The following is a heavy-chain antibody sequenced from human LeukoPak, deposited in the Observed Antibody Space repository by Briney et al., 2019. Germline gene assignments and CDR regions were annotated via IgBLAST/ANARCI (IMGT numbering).Heavy chain of an antibody. D-gene: IGHD6-13*01. CDR1: GYTFTSSYD. V-gene: IGHV1-8*01. Sequence: ASVKVSCKASGYTFTSSYDINWVRQAPGQGLEWMGWMNPYSGITGYPQKFQGRVTMTRDTSISTAYMELSSLTSEDTAVYFCARENVNRGSSWGYDYFGMDVWGQGTAVTVSS. CDR3: ARENVNRGSSWGYDYFGMDV. J-gene: IGHJ6*02. CDR2: MNPYSGIT.